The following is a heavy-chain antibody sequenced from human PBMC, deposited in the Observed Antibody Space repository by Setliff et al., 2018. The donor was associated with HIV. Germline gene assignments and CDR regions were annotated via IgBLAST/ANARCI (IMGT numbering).Heavy chain of an antibody. CDR2: IHQSGTA. D-gene: IGHD1-26*01. Sequence: PSETLSLTCAVSGVSVNNDDDYWGRIRQPPGKGLEWIAIIHQSGTAHKRPSLKSRVTISIDTPENLFSLKLSGVTAADTAIYYCARQVGEGKWYLDSRGHGTLVTVSS. CDR1: GVSVNNDDDY. CDR3: ARQVGEGKWYLDS. J-gene: IGHJ4*01. V-gene: IGHV4-39*01.